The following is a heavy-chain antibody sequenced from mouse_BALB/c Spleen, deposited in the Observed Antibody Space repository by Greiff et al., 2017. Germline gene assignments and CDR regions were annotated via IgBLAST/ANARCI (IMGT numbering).Heavy chain of an antibody. Sequence: LMESGPGLVKPSQSLSLTCSVTGYSITSGYYWNWIRQFPGNKLEWMGYISYDGSNNYNPSLKNRISITRDTSKNQFFLKLNSVTTEDTATYYCASLYYYGSSYWAMDYWGQGTSVTVSS. J-gene: IGHJ4*01. CDR1: GYSITSGYY. CDR3: ASLYYYGSSYWAMDY. CDR2: ISYDGSN. V-gene: IGHV3-6*02. D-gene: IGHD1-1*01.